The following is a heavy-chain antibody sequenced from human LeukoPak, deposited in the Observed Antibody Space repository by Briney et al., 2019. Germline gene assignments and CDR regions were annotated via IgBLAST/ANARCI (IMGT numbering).Heavy chain of an antibody. V-gene: IGHV1-2*02. CDR1: GYTFTGYY. J-gene: IGHJ4*02. CDR3: ARAFRIVATPDFDY. D-gene: IGHD5-12*01. CDR2: INPHSGGT. Sequence: ASVKVSCKASGYTFTGYYIHWVRQAPGQGLEWMGWINPHSGGTNYAQKFQGGVTMTRDTSITTAYMELSSLRSEDTAVYYCARAFRIVATPDFDYWGQGTLVTVSS.